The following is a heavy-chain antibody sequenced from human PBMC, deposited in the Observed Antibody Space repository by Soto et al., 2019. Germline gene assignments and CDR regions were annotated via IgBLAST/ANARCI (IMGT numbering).Heavy chain of an antibody. CDR2: IYTSGST. CDR1: GGSISSYY. D-gene: IGHD3-10*01. Sequence: PSETLSLTCTVSGGSISSYYWSWIRQPVGKGLEWIGRIYTSGSTNYNPSLKSRVTMSVDTSKNQFSLKLSSVTAADTAVYYCARNRRNYYGSGSYYNGFDYWGQGTLVTVSS. CDR3: ARNRRNYYGSGSYYNGFDY. V-gene: IGHV4-4*07. J-gene: IGHJ4*02.